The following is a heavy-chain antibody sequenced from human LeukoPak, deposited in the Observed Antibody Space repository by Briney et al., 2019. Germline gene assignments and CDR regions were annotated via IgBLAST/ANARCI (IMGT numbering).Heavy chain of an antibody. CDR2: IYHSGST. J-gene: IGHJ4*02. D-gene: IGHD3-3*01. CDR1: GYSISSGYY. V-gene: IGHV4-38-2*02. Sequence: SETLSLTCTVSGYSISSGYYWGWIRQPPGKGLEWIGSIYHSGSTYYNPSLKSRVTISVDTSKNQFSLKLSSVTAADRAVYYCARVVLVYDFWSGYYTSYYFDYWGQGTLVTVSS. CDR3: ARVVLVYDFWSGYYTSYYFDY.